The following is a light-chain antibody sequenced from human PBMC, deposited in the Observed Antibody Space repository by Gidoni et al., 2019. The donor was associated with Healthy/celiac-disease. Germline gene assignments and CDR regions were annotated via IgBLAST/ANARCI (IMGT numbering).Light chain of an antibody. J-gene: IGKJ2*01. V-gene: IGKV3-11*01. CDR3: QQRSNWRYT. CDR1: QSVSSY. Sequence: EIVLPQSPATLSLSPGERATLSCRASQSVSSYLAWYQQKPGQAPRLLIYDASNRATGIPARFSGSRSGTDFTLTISSLEPEDFAVYFCQQRSNWRYTFGQGTKLDIK. CDR2: DAS.